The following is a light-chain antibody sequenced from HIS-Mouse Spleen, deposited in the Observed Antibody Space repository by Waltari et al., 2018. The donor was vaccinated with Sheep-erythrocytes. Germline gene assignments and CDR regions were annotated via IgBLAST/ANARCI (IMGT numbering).Light chain of an antibody. Sequence: DIVMTQSPDSLAVSLGERATINCKSSQSVLYSSNNKNYLACYQQKPGQPPKLLIYWASTRESGVPDRFSGSGSGTDFNLTISSLQAEDVAVYYCQQYYSTPLTFGGGTKVEIK. CDR2: WAS. CDR3: QQYYSTPLT. CDR1: QSVLYSSNNKNY. V-gene: IGKV4-1*01. J-gene: IGKJ4*01.